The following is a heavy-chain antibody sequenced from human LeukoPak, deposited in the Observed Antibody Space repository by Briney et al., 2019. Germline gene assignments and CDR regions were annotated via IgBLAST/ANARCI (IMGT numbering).Heavy chain of an antibody. CDR2: IYHTGST. V-gene: IGHV4-59*12. D-gene: IGHD3-3*01. Sequence: PSETLSLTCTVSGGSISSYYWSWIRQPPGKGLEWIGYIYHTGSTSYNPSLKGRVTISVDTSKNQFSLKLSSVTAADTAVYYCARVPDYDFWSGSLWGQGTLVTVSS. CDR3: ARVPDYDFWSGSL. CDR1: GGSISSYY. J-gene: IGHJ4*02.